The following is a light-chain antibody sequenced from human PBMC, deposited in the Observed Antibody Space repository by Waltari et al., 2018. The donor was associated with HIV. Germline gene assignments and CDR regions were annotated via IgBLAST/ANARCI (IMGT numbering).Light chain of an antibody. CDR2: AAS. Sequence: DIQMTQSPSSLSASVGYRVTITCRASQSISSYLNWYLQKPGKAPKLLIYAASSLQSGVPSRFSGSGSGTDFTLTINCLQPEDFATYYCQQSYSIPSTFGQGTRLEIK. J-gene: IGKJ5*01. V-gene: IGKV1-39*01. CDR3: QQSYSIPST. CDR1: QSISSY.